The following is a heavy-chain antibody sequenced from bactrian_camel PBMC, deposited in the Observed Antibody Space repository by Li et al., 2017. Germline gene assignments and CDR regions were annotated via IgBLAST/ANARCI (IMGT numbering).Heavy chain of an antibody. CDR2: LHTAVGTP. J-gene: IGHJ4*01. CDR1: GLTYSTFC. CDR3: AAASPGSLLLSPTLYNY. D-gene: IGHD2*01. Sequence: VQLVESGGGSVQAGGSLRLSCAVSGLTYSTFCMGWFRQAPGKEREGVASLHTAVGTPYYADSVKGRFTISQNDAKNTVYLQMNNLKPEDTAMYYCAAASPGSLLLSPTLYNYWGQGTQVTVS. V-gene: IGHV3S40*01.